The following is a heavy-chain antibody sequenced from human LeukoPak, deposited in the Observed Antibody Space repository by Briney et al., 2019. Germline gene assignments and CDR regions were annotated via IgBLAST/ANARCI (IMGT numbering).Heavy chain of an antibody. CDR2: VSDSGNT. CDR1: GGSIRSFY. D-gene: IGHD6-13*01. CDR3: AKARDSNIWYPFDY. Sequence: SETLSLTRTVAGGSIRSFYWSWFRQPPGRGLEWIAYVSDSGNTNYNPSLKSRVTMSIDTSKNEFSLKLSSVTATDTAVYYCAKARDSNIWYPFDYWGQGTLVTVSS. J-gene: IGHJ4*02. V-gene: IGHV4-59*08.